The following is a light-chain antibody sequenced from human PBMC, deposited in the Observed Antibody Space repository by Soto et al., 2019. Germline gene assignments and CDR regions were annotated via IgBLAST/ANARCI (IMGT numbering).Light chain of an antibody. CDR3: QQYNRLET. Sequence: DIQMTQSPSTLSASLGDRVTITCRASQSISSWLAWYQQKPGKAPKLLIYDASSLESGVPSRLSGSGSGTEFTLTISSLQPDDFATYYCQQYNRLETFGQGTRLEIK. V-gene: IGKV1-5*01. CDR2: DAS. J-gene: IGKJ5*01. CDR1: QSISSW.